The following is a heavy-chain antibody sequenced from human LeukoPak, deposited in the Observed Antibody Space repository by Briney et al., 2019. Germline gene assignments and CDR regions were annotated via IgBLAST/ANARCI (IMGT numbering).Heavy chain of an antibody. J-gene: IGHJ5*02. CDR2: INPNSGGT. Sequence: GASVKVSCKASGYTFTGYYMHWVRQAPGQGLEWMGWINPNSGGTNYAQKFQGRVTMTRDTSISTAYMELSRLRSDATAVYYCARDSQYCSSTSCSYNWFDPWGQGTLVTVSS. D-gene: IGHD2-2*01. CDR3: ARDSQYCSSTSCSYNWFDP. CDR1: GYTFTGYY. V-gene: IGHV1-2*02.